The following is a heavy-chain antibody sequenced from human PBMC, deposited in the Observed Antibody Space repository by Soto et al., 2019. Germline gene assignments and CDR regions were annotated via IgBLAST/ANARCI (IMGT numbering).Heavy chain of an antibody. J-gene: IGHJ5*02. D-gene: IGHD2-15*01. CDR3: AKDSRSHPQGWFDP. Sequence: EVQLLESGGGLVQPGECLRLSCAASGFTFNSYAMTWVRQAPGKGLEWVSSISGSGDYTYFADSVKGRFTISRDNSKDTLYLQMSSLRVEDTAIYYCAKDSRSHPQGWFDPWGQGTLVTVSS. CDR2: ISGSGDYT. V-gene: IGHV3-23*01. CDR1: GFTFNSYA.